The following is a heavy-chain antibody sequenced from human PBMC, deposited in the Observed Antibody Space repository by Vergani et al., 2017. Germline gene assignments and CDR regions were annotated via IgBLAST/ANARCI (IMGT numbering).Heavy chain of an antibody. Sequence: QVQVVQSGAEVQKSGASVKVSCKTYGYTFSNYYMHWVRQAPGQGVELMGIINPSGCHTNYAQKFQGSLTMTRDTSTSAVYMDQSSLRSEDTAIYYCARGDHGILTGYRYWGQGTLVTVSA. D-gene: IGHD3-9*01. CDR2: INPSGCHT. CDR3: ARGDHGILTGYRY. CDR1: GYTFSNYY. V-gene: IGHV1-46*03. J-gene: IGHJ4*02.